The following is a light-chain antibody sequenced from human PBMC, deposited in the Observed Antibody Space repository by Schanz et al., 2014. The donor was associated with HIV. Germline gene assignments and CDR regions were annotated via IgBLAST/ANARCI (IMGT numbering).Light chain of an antibody. CDR2: ESD. Sequence: FMLTQPHSVSESPGKTVTISCTRSSGSITSAYVQWYQHRPGSAPITLIYESDQRHSGVPDRFSGSIDSSSNSATLSISGLETEDEADYYCQSYDSDNHWVFGGGTKLTVL. V-gene: IGLV6-57*04. J-gene: IGLJ3*02. CDR1: SGSITSAY. CDR3: QSYDSDNHWV.